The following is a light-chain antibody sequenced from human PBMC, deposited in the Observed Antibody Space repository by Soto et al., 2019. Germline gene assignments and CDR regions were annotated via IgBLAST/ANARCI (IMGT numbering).Light chain of an antibody. CDR3: QQYGGSPWT. Sequence: EIVLTQSPGSLSLSPGERATLSCRASQVVTSNYLSWYQQKPGQAPRLLIYTTSSRATGVPERFSGSGSGTDFTLTISSLEPEDSAVYYCQQYGGSPWTFGQGTKVEIK. CDR2: TTS. V-gene: IGKV3-20*01. CDR1: QVVTSNY. J-gene: IGKJ1*01.